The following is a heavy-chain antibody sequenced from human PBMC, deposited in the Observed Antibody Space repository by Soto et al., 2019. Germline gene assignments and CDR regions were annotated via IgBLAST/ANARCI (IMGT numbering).Heavy chain of an antibody. V-gene: IGHV4-59*01. CDR2: IYYSGST. CDR3: ARDSAAGTGDYDY. D-gene: IGHD6-13*01. Sequence: QVHLQESGPGLVKPSETLSLTCTVSGGSMSRYYWSWIRQPPGKGLEWLGYIYYSGSTNYNPSLKRRVTISVDTSKNQFSLKLTSVTAADTAVYYCARDSAAGTGDYDYWGQGTLVTVSS. CDR1: GGSMSRYY. J-gene: IGHJ4*02.